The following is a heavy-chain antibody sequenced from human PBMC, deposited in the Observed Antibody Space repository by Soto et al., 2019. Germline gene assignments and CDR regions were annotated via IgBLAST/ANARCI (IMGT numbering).Heavy chain of an antibody. J-gene: IGHJ6*02. CDR1: GFTFSSYD. CDR3: ARGFPYYYDSSGYYPVSNYYGMDV. D-gene: IGHD3-22*01. V-gene: IGHV3-13*01. CDR2: IGTAGDT. Sequence: GGSLRLSCAAPGFTFSSYDMHWVRQATGKGLEWVSAIGTAGDTYYPGSVKGRFTISRENAKNSLYLQMNSLRAGDTAVYYCARGFPYYYDSSGYYPVSNYYGMDVWGQGTTVTVSS.